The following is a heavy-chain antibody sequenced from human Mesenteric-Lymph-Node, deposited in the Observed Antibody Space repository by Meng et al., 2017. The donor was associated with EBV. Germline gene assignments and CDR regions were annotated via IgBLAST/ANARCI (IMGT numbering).Heavy chain of an antibody. V-gene: IGHV7-4-1*01. CDR3: AGGLPASRDYGDY. CDR2: IYTGTGNP. Sequence: HVQLVQSGSSVKEPGAPVKVSSQASGYTVTDYTIDWIRQGPGQGLEWMGLIYTGTGNPTYARRFTGRFLIFLDASVRTKFLQICSLEAEDTAVDYCAGGLPASRDYGDYWGQGTLVTVSS. J-gene: IGHJ4*02. D-gene: IGHD3-3*01. CDR1: GYTVTDYT.